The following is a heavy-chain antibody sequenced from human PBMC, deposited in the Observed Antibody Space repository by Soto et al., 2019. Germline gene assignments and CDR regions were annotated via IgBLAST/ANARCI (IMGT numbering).Heavy chain of an antibody. J-gene: IGHJ5*02. CDR3: ARAEYYYDSSGPNWFDA. V-gene: IGHV3-30-3*01. Sequence: QVQLVESGGGVVQPGRSLRLSCAASGFTFSSYAMHWVRQAPGKGLEWVAVISYDGSNKYYADSVKGRFTISRDNSKNTLYLQMNSLRAEDTAVYYCARAEYYYDSSGPNWFDAWGQGTLVTVSS. CDR1: GFTFSSYA. D-gene: IGHD3-22*01. CDR2: ISYDGSNK.